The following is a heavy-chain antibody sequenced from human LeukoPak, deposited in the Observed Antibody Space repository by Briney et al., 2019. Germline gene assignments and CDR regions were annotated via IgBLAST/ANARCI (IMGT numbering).Heavy chain of an antibody. CDR1: GFTLSSYA. Sequence: GGSLRLSCAASGFTLSSYAMSWVRQAPGKGLEWVSAISGSGGSTYYADSVKGRFTISRDNSKNTLYLQMNSLRVEDTAVYCCAKLEVRDYSDDYWGQGTLVTVSS. CDR2: ISGSGGST. V-gene: IGHV3-23*01. J-gene: IGHJ4*02. CDR3: AKLEVRDYSDDY. D-gene: IGHD4-11*01.